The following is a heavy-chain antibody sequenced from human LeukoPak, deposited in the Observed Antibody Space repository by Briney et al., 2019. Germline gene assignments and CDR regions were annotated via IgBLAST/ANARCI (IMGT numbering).Heavy chain of an antibody. D-gene: IGHD3-3*01. CDR3: ARDFRGSVDAFDI. CDR2: INHSGST. CDR1: GGSFSGYY. Sequence: SETLSLTCAVYGGSFSGYYWSWIRQPPGKGLEWIGEINHSGSTNYNPSLKSRVTISVDTSKNQFSLKLSSVIAADTAVYYCARDFRGSVDAFDIWGQGTMVAVSS. V-gene: IGHV4-34*01. J-gene: IGHJ3*02.